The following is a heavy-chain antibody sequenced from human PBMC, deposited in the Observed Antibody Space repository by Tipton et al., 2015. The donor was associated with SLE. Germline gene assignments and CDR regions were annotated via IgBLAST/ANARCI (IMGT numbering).Heavy chain of an antibody. D-gene: IGHD3-22*01. Sequence: TLSLTCTVSGGSITSGGYYGSWIRQHPGKGLEWVGYIHYTGTTYYNPSLKGRPTISLDMSKNQFSLKLTSVTTADTAVYYCARYFYDSSGDCLFDSWGQGTLVTVSS. CDR3: ARYFYDSSGDCLFDS. J-gene: IGHJ4*02. CDR1: GGSITSGGYY. V-gene: IGHV4-31*03. CDR2: IHYTGTT.